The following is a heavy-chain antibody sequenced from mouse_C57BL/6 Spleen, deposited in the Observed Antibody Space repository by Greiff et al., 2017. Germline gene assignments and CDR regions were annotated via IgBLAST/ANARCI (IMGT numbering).Heavy chain of an antibody. D-gene: IGHD2-3*01. CDR2: IDPSDSYT. CDR3: ARSGDDGAYAMDY. V-gene: IGHV1-69*01. Sequence: QVQLQQPGAELVMPGASVKLSCKASGYTFTSYWMHWVKQRPGQGLEWIGEIDPSDSYTNYNQKFKCKSTLTVDKSSSTAYMQLSSLTSEDSAVYYCARSGDDGAYAMDYWGQGTSVTVSS. CDR1: GYTFTSYW. J-gene: IGHJ4*01.